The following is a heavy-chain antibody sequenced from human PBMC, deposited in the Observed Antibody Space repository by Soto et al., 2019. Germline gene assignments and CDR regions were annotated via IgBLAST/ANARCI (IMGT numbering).Heavy chain of an antibody. Sequence: SVKVSCKASGFTFTSSAVQWVRQARGQRLEWIGWIVVGSGNTNYAQKFQERATITRDMSTSTAYMELSSLRSEDTAVYYCAADVPSASWYYDSSGYYGRNFDYWGQGTLVTVSS. CDR2: IVVGSGNT. CDR1: GFTFTSSA. V-gene: IGHV1-58*01. D-gene: IGHD3-22*01. J-gene: IGHJ4*02. CDR3: AADVPSASWYYDSSGYYGRNFDY.